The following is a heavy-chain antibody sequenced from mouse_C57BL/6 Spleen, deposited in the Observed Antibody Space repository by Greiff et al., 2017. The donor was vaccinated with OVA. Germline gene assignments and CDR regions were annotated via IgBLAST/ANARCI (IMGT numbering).Heavy chain of an antibody. CDR2: ISSGGDYI. D-gene: IGHD2-12*01. V-gene: IGHV5-9-1*02. Sequence: EVKLMESGEGLVKPGGSLKLSCAASGFTFSSYAMSWVRQTPEKRLEWVAYISSGGDYIYYADTVKGRFTISRDNARNTLYLQMSSLKSEDTAMYYCTRDVTGLYYFDYWGQGTTLTVSS. J-gene: IGHJ2*01. CDR1: GFTFSSYA. CDR3: TRDVTGLYYFDY.